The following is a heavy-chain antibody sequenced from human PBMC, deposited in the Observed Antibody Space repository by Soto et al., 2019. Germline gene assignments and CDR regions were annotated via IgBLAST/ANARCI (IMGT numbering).Heavy chain of an antibody. CDR3: ARVLNSYYSGYDLAY. V-gene: IGHV1-2*04. Sequence: GASVKVSCKDSGYTFTGYYMHWVRQAPGQGLEWMGWINPNSGGTNYAQKFQGWVTMTRDTSISTAYMELSRLRSDDTAVYYCARVLNSYYSGYDLAYWGQGTLVTVS. CDR2: INPNSGGT. D-gene: IGHD5-12*01. CDR1: GYTFTGYY. J-gene: IGHJ4*02.